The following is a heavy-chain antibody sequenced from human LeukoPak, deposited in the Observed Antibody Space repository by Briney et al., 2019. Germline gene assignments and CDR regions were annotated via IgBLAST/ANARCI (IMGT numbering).Heavy chain of an antibody. D-gene: IGHD2-15*01. J-gene: IGHJ5*02. CDR3: AKDRAFGYCNAGTCHTFDP. CDR1: GFSFSSYG. V-gene: IGHV3-30*18. CDR2: ISYDGSDK. Sequence: PGRSLRLSCAASGFSFSSYGMHWVRQAPGKGLEWVAVISYDGSDKYCTDSVKGRFTISRDNSKNTLYLQITSLRDEDTAVYYCAKDRAFGYCNAGTCHTFDPWGQGTLVTVSS.